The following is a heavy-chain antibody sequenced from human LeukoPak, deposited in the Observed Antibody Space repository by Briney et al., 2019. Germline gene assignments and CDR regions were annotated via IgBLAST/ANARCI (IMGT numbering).Heavy chain of an antibody. J-gene: IGHJ3*02. CDR2: IYYSGST. CDR3: ARLGTTDDAFDI. CDR1: GGSISSYY. D-gene: IGHD4-17*01. V-gene: IGHV4-59*01. Sequence: SETLSLTCTVSGGSISSYYWSWIRQPPGKGLEWIGHIYYSGSTNYNPSLKSRVTISVDTSKNQFSLKLSSVTAADTAVYYCARLGTTDDAFDIWGQGTMVTVSS.